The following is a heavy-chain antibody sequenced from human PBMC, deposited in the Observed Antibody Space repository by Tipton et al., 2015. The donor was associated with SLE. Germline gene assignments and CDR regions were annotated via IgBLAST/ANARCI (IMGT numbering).Heavy chain of an antibody. Sequence: TLSLTCTVSGASISSGTYYWSWIRQLPGKGLEWIGYITYSGSTYYNPSLQSRVTLSVDASTNQFSLRLSSVTAADTAVYYCARAYQGFWSGYVAIYNYMDVWGKGTTVTVSS. J-gene: IGHJ6*03. CDR2: ITYSGST. V-gene: IGHV4-30-4*01. D-gene: IGHD3-3*01. CDR3: ARAYQGFWSGYVAIYNYMDV. CDR1: GASISSGTYY.